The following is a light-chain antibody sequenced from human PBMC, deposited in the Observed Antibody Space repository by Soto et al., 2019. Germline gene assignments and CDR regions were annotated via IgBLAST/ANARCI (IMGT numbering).Light chain of an antibody. Sequence: DIVMTKSPLSLPVTPGEPASISCRSSQSLLHCNGYNYLDWYLQKPGQSPQLLIYLGSNRASGVPDRFSGSGSGTDFTLKISRVEAEDVGVYYCMQALQTPPTFGGGTKVHIK. CDR1: QSLLHCNGYNY. V-gene: IGKV2-28*01. CDR3: MQALQTPPT. J-gene: IGKJ4*01. CDR2: LGS.